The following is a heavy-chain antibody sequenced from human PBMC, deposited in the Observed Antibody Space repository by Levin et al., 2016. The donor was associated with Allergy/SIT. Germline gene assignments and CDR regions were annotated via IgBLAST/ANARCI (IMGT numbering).Heavy chain of an antibody. CDR2: FDPEDGET. CDR3: ATDARWNYYDSSGYNYFDY. Sequence: ASVKVSCKVSGYTLTELSMHWVRQAPGKGLEWMGGFDPEDGETIYAQKFQGRVTMTEDTSTDTAYMELSSLRSEDTAVYYCATDARWNYYDSSGYNYFDYWGQGTLVTVSS. D-gene: IGHD3-22*01. J-gene: IGHJ4*02. V-gene: IGHV1-24*01. CDR1: GYTLTELS.